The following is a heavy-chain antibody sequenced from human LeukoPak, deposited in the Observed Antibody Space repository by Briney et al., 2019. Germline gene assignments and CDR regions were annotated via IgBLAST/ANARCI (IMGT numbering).Heavy chain of an antibody. Sequence: PSETLSLTCAVSGYSISSGYYWGWIRQPPGKGLEWIGSIYHSGSTYYNPSLKSRVTISVDTSKNQFSLRLSSVTAADTAVYYCASGYWDDPISTDYWGQGTLVTVSS. CDR3: ASGYWDDPISTDY. CDR1: GYSISSGYY. CDR2: IYHSGST. V-gene: IGHV4-38-2*01. D-gene: IGHD1-1*01. J-gene: IGHJ4*02.